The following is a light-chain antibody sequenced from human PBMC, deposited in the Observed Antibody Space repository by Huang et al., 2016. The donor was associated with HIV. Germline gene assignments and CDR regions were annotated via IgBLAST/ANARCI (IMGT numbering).Light chain of an antibody. V-gene: IGKV3-11*01. Sequence: EIVLTQSPATLSLSPGERATLSCRASQSVSSSLAWYQQKPGQAPRLLNYDATKRATGIPARFRGSGSGTDFTLTISSLEPEDFAVYYCQQRSNWPLTFGGGTKVDIK. J-gene: IGKJ4*01. CDR2: DAT. CDR1: QSVSSS. CDR3: QQRSNWPLT.